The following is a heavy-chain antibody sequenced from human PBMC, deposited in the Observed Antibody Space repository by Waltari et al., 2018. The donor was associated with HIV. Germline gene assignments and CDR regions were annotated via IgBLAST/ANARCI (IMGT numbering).Heavy chain of an antibody. Sequence: QVQLQESGPGLVTPSGTLSLTCAVSGASIDSGHWWTWVRQPPGRGLEWIGEIHYTGRTNYNPSLKSRLTISVDKSKNHFSLRLTSVTAADTAVFHCARGDNWRNDPWGQGTLVTVSS. CDR1: GASIDSGHW. V-gene: IGHV4-4*02. J-gene: IGHJ5*02. CDR3: ARGDNWRNDP. CDR2: IHYTGRT. D-gene: IGHD1-1*01.